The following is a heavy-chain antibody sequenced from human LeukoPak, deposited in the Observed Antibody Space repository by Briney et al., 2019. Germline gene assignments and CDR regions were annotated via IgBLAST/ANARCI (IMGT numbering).Heavy chain of an antibody. CDR2: INHSGST. V-gene: IGHV4-34*01. CDR3: ARGQRRDGYNQGVTQ. D-gene: IGHD5-24*01. CDR1: GGSFSGYY. J-gene: IGHJ4*02. Sequence: PSETLSLTCAVYGGSFSGYYWSWIRQPPGKGLEWIGEINHSGSTNYNPSLKSRVTISVDTSKNQFSLKLSSVTAAGTAVYYCARGQRRDGYNQGVTQWGQGTLVIVSS.